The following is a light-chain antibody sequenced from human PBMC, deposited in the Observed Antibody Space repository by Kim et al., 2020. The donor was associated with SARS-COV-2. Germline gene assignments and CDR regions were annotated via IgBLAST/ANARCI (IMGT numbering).Light chain of an antibody. CDR3: QQYKNYPLT. CDR1: QSITGS. Sequence: ASVGDGVTITGRASQSITGSLAWYQQKAGKAPKVLIYKASSLKSGVPSRFSGSGCGTEFTLTISSLQPDDFATYYCQQYKNYPLTFGGGTKVDIK. V-gene: IGKV1-5*03. J-gene: IGKJ4*01. CDR2: KAS.